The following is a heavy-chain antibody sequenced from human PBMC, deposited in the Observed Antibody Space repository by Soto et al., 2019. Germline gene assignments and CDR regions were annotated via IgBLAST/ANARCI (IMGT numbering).Heavy chain of an antibody. CDR1: GGSVNSGNYN. CDR3: ARVERGTATTVVDAFDI. CDR2: MSHSGGT. J-gene: IGHJ3*02. D-gene: IGHD1-1*01. V-gene: IGHV4-34*01. Sequence: QVQLQQWGAGLLKPSETLSLTCAVYGGSVNSGNYNWSWIRQPPGKGLEWIGEMSHSGGTHFNPSLKRRVTISVDTSKNQFSLKMSSVTAADTALYYCARVERGTATTVVDAFDIWGPGTLVTVSS.